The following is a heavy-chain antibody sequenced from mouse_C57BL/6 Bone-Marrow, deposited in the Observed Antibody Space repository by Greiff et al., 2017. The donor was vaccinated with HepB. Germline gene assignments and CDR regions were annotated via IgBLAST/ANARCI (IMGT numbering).Heavy chain of an antibody. J-gene: IGHJ3*01. Sequence: VQLQQSGAELVRPGASVTLSCKASGYTFTDYEMHWVKQTPVHGLEWIGAIDPETGGTAYNQKFKGKAILTADKSSSTAYMELRSLSSEDSAVYYCTRHPYYGSRFAYWGQGTLVTVSA. V-gene: IGHV1-15*01. CDR2: IDPETGGT. CDR3: TRHPYYGSRFAY. D-gene: IGHD1-1*01. CDR1: GYTFTDYE.